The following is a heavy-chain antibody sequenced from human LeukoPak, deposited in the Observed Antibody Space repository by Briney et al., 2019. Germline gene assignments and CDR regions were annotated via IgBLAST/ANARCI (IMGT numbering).Heavy chain of an antibody. Sequence: SETLSLTCAVYGGSFSGDYWSWIRQPPGEGLEWSGEINHSGRTNYKPSLKSRVTIPVDTSKNQFSLKLNSVTAADTAVYYCARLKCSSTSCFYYYYMDVWGKGTTVTISS. CDR2: INHSGRT. V-gene: IGHV4-34*01. CDR3: ARLKCSSTSCFYYYYMDV. J-gene: IGHJ6*03. CDR1: GGSFSGDY. D-gene: IGHD2-2*01.